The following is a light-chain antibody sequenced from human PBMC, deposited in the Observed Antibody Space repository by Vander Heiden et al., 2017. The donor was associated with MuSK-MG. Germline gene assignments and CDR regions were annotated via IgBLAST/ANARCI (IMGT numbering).Light chain of an antibody. V-gene: IGKV1-39*01. CDR2: AAS. J-gene: IGKJ1*01. CDR3: QQNDSTPPWT. Sequence: DIQMTQSPSSLSASVGDRVTITCRASQSISSYLNWYQQKPGKAPKLLIYAASSLQSGVPSRFSGSGSGTDFTLTISSRQPEDFATYYCQQNDSTPPWTFGQGTKVEIK. CDR1: QSISSY.